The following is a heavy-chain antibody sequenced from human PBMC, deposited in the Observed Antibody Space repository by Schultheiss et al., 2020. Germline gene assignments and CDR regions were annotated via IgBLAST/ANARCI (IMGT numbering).Heavy chain of an antibody. Sequence: GGSLRLSCAASGFTFSDYYMSWIRQAPGKVLEWVSYISSSGSTIYYADSVKGRFTISRDNAKNSLYLQMNSLRAEDTAVYYCARGPAYYCSSTSCYGYCSGGSCYSSGTFDIWGQGPVVTVSS. J-gene: IGHJ3*02. CDR3: ARGPAYYCSSTSCYGYCSGGSCYSSGTFDI. V-gene: IGHV3-11*01. CDR2: ISSSGSTI. D-gene: IGHD2-15*01. CDR1: GFTFSDYY.